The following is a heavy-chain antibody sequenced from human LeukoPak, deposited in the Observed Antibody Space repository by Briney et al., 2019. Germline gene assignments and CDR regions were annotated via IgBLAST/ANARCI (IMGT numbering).Heavy chain of an antibody. CDR3: AKENGYYYDSSVLLGY. V-gene: IGHV3-23*01. Sequence: GGSLRLSCAASGFTFSSYAMSWVREAPGKGLEWVSAISGSGGSTYYADSVKGRFTISRDNSKNTLYLQMNSLRAEDTAVYYCAKENGYYYDSSVLLGYWGQGTLVTVSS. D-gene: IGHD3-22*01. CDR1: GFTFSSYA. J-gene: IGHJ4*02. CDR2: ISGSGGST.